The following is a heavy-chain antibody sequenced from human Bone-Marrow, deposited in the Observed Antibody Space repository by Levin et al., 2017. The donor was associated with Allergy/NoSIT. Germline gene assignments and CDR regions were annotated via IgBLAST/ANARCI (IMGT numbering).Heavy chain of an antibody. D-gene: IGHD3-22*01. CDR3: ARRAFYYDSSGYNWFDP. CDR2: ISSSSSYK. V-gene: IGHV3-21*06. CDR1: GFSFSSYH. J-gene: IGHJ5*02. Sequence: GESLKISCEASGFSFSSYHMNWVRQAPGKGPEWVSSISSSSSYKYYADSVKGRFSISGDNAKNSLYLQMTSLTVEDTAVYYCARRAFYYDSSGYNWFDPWGQGTLVTVSS.